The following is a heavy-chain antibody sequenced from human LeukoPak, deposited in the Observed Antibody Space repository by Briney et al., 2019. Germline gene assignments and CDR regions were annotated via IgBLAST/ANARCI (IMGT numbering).Heavy chain of an antibody. D-gene: IGHD6-13*01. V-gene: IGHV1-69*06. CDR1: GGTFSSYA. CDR3: ARHSSWHDAFDV. Sequence: SVKLSCTASGGTFSSYAISWVRQAPGQGLEWMGGIIPIFGTANYAQKFQGRVTITADKSTSTAYMELSSLRSEDTAVYYCARHSSWHDAFDVWGKGTMVTVSS. J-gene: IGHJ3*01. CDR2: IIPIFGTA.